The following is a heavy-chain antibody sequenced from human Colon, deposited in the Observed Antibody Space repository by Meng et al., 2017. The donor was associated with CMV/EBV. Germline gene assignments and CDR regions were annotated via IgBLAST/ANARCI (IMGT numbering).Heavy chain of an antibody. J-gene: IGHJ4*02. D-gene: IGHD2-15*01. CDR1: GFVFRSYG. V-gene: IGHV3-30*03. Sequence: GESLKISCAASGFVFRSYGMHWVRQAPGKGLEWVALISYDGTDKYYADSVKGQFTISRDNSKNTLYLQMNSLRTEDTAVYYCAREMGHKKRIFDYWGQGTLVTVSS. CDR2: ISYDGTDK. CDR3: AREMGHKKRIFDY.